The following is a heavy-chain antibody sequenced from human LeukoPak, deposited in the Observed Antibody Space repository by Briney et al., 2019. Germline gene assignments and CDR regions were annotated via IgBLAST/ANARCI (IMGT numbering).Heavy chain of an antibody. D-gene: IGHD3-22*01. CDR1: GFTFSNAW. Sequence: GSLRLSCAASGFTFSNAWMSWVRQAPGKGLEWVGRIKSKTDGGTTDYAAPVKGRFTISRDDSKTTLYLQMNSLKTEDTAVYYCTTGPVYYDLGYYFDYWGQGTLVTVSS. J-gene: IGHJ4*02. V-gene: IGHV3-15*01. CDR3: TTGPVYYDLGYYFDY. CDR2: IKSKTDGGTT.